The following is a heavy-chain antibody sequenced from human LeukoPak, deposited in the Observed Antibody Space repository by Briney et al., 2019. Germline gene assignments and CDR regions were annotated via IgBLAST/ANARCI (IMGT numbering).Heavy chain of an antibody. CDR3: AKGCSGGSCTDY. J-gene: IGHJ4*02. Sequence: GGPLRLSCAASGFTFSSYGMHWVRQAPGKGLEWVAVISYDGRNKYYADSVKGRFTISRDNSKNTLYLQMNSLRAEDTAVYYCAKGCSGGSCTDYWGQGTLVTVSS. CDR2: ISYDGRNK. D-gene: IGHD2-15*01. V-gene: IGHV3-30*18. CDR1: GFTFSSYG.